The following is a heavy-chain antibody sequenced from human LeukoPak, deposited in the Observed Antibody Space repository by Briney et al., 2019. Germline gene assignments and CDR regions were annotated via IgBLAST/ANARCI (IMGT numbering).Heavy chain of an antibody. Sequence: GASVKVSCKASGYTFTGYYMHWVRQATGQGLEWMGWMNPNSGNTGYAQKFQGRVTMTRNTSISTAYMELSSLRSEDTAVYYCARGRLYCSSTSCRYYYYYYMDVWGKGTTVTVSS. CDR3: ARGRLYCSSTSCRYYYYYYMDV. CDR2: MNPNSGNT. J-gene: IGHJ6*03. D-gene: IGHD2-2*01. CDR1: GYTFTGYY. V-gene: IGHV1-8*02.